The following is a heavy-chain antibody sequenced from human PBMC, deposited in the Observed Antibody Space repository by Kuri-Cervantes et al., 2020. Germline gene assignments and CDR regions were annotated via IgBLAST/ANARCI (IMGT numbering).Heavy chain of an antibody. V-gene: IGHV3-33*01. Sequence: GESLKISCAASGFTFSSYGMHWVRQAPGKGLEWVAVIWYDGSNKYYADSVKDRFTISRDNSKNTLYLQMNSLRAEDTAVYYCARDPQHDYYGSGSYYSGYYCYGMDVWGQGTTVTVSS. CDR1: GFTFSSYG. J-gene: IGHJ6*02. CDR2: IWYDGSNK. D-gene: IGHD3-10*01. CDR3: ARDPQHDYYGSGSYYSGYYCYGMDV.